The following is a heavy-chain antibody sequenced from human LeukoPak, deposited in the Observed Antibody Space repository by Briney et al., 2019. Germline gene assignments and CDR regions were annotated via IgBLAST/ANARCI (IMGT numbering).Heavy chain of an antibody. J-gene: IGHJ4*02. V-gene: IGHV1-18*01. CDR3: AREMATIVNQFDY. CDR1: GYTFTSYG. D-gene: IGHD5-24*01. CDR2: ISPYNGNT. Sequence: ASVTVSCRASGYTFTSYGISWVRQAPGQGLEWMGCISPYNGNTNYAQKLQGRVTMTTDTSTTTAYMELRSLRSDDTAVYYCAREMATIVNQFDYWGQGTLVTVSS.